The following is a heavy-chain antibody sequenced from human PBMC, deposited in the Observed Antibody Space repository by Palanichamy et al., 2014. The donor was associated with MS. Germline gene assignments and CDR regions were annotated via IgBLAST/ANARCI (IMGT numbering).Heavy chain of an antibody. CDR2: IYYSGTL. Sequence: QLQLQESGLGLVKPSETLSLICTVSGGSITSDTYFWGWIRQPPGKGLEWIGSIYYSGTLYYKPSLKSRVAMYVDTAKNQLSLKLSSVTAADTAVYYCARHAYGSGTYSTDNWFDPWGQGTLVTVSS. CDR3: ARHAYGSGTYSTDNWFDP. J-gene: IGHJ5*02. V-gene: IGHV4-39*01. D-gene: IGHD3-10*01. CDR1: GGSITSDTYF.